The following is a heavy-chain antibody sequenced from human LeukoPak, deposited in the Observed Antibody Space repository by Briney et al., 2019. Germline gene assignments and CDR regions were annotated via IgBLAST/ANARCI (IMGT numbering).Heavy chain of an antibody. D-gene: IGHD3-10*01. CDR1: GYPFTGYY. CDR3: ATGAQYGLWGVPYFYYMHV. V-gene: IGHV1-2*02. Sequence: ASVKVSSKASGYPFTGYYVHWVRQAPGHGLEWMGWINPRNGDTHSAQKFQGRVSMTGDTSITTAYMELSSLTSDDTAVYYCATGAQYGLWGVPYFYYMHVWGTGTTVTVSS. J-gene: IGHJ6*03. CDR2: INPRNGDT.